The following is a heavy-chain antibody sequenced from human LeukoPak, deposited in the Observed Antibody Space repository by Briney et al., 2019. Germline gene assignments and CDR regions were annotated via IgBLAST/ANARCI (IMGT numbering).Heavy chain of an antibody. J-gene: IGHJ5*02. CDR1: GGTFSSYA. CDR2: IIPIFGTA. D-gene: IGHD1-1*01. Sequence: EASVKVSCKASGGTFSSYAISWVRQAPGQGLEWMGGIIPIFGTANYAQKFQGRVTITADKSTSTAYMELSSLRSEDTAVYYCARESGNGAWFDPWGQGTLVTVSS. V-gene: IGHV1-69*06. CDR3: ARESGNGAWFDP.